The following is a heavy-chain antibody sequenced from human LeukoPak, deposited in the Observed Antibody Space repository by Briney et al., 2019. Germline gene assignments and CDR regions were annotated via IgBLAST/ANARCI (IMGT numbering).Heavy chain of an antibody. D-gene: IGHD1-14*01. J-gene: IGHJ6*02. CDR3: AILPETYGMDV. V-gene: IGHV4-39*01. Sequence: TSETLSLTCTVSGGSISSSNYYWGWIRQPPGKGLEWIGSIYYSGSTYYNPSLKSRVTISVDTSKNQFSLKLSSVTAADTAVYYYAILPETYGMDVWGQGTTVTVSS. CDR2: IYYSGST. CDR1: GGSISSSNYY.